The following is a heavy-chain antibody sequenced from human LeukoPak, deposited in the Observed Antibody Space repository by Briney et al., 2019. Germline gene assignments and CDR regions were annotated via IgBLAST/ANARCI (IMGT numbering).Heavy chain of an antibody. CDR3: ARDHGSQRYWFDP. D-gene: IGHD1-26*01. J-gene: IGHJ5*02. CDR1: GYTFTSYA. V-gene: IGHV7-4-1*02. Sequence: ASVTVSCTASGYTFTSYAINWVRQAPGQGLEWMGWINTNTGNPTYAQGFTGRFVFSLDTSVTTAYLQISSLEVEDTAVYYCARDHGSQRYWFDPWGQGTLVTVSS. CDR2: INTNTGNP.